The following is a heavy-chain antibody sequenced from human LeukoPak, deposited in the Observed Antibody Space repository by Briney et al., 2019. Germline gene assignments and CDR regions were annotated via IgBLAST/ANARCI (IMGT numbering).Heavy chain of an antibody. CDR3: ARARELRYFDWTDHDAFDI. CDR2: INPNSGGT. V-gene: IGHV1-2*04. J-gene: IGHJ3*02. D-gene: IGHD3-9*01. Sequence: GASVNVSCKASGYTFTGYYMHWVRQAPGQGLEWMGWINPNSGGTNYAQKFQGWVTMTRDTSISTAYMELSRLRSDDTAVYYCARARELRYFDWTDHDAFDIWGQGTMVTVSS. CDR1: GYTFTGYY.